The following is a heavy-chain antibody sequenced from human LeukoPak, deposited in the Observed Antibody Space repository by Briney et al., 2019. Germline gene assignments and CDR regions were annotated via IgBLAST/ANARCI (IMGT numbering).Heavy chain of an antibody. CDR2: IYTSGST. J-gene: IGHJ4*02. V-gene: IGHV4-38-2*02. CDR3: ARDLTAMALGFDY. Sequence: SETLSLTCTVSGYSISTGYYWDWIRQPPGKGLEWIGRIYTSGSTNYNPSLKSRVTISVDTSKNQFSLKLSSVTAADTAVYYCARDLTAMALGFDYWGQGTLVTVSS. CDR1: GYSISTGYY. D-gene: IGHD5-18*01.